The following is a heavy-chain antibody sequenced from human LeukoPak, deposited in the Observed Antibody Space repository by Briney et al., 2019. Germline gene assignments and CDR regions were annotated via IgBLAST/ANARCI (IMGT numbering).Heavy chain of an antibody. D-gene: IGHD4-17*01. CDR2: ISYDGSNK. J-gene: IGHJ4*02. V-gene: IGHV3-30*18. CDR1: GFTFSSYG. CDR3: VKAPHYGDYDFAY. Sequence: GGSLRLSCAASGFTFSSYGMHWVRQAPGKGLEWGAVISYDGSNKCYADSVKGRFTISRDNSKNTLYLQLSSLSAEDTAVYYCVKAPHYGDYDFAYWGQGTLVTVSS.